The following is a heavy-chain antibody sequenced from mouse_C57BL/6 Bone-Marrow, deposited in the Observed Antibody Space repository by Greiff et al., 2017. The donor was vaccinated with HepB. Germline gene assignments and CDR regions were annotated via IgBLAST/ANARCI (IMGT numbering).Heavy chain of an antibody. CDR2: ISDGGSYT. V-gene: IGHV5-4*03. CDR3: GRVCYFDG. Sequence: EVKLVESGGGLVKPGGSLKLSCAASGFTFSSYAMSWVRQTPEKRLEWVATISDGGSYTYYPDNVKGRFTISRDKAKNSLYRHMSHLKAEDTARYYCGRVCYFDGWGTGTTVTVSS. J-gene: IGHJ1*03. CDR1: GFTFSSYA.